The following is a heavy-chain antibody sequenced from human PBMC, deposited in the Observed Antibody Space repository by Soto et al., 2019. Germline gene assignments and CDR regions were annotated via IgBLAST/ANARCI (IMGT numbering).Heavy chain of an antibody. CDR1: GGSISSGDYY. V-gene: IGHV4-30-4*01. CDR3: ARALTTDTYYYSGMDV. D-gene: IGHD4-17*01. J-gene: IGHJ6*02. Sequence: TLSLTCTVSGGSISSGDYYWSWIRQPPGKGLEWIGYIYYSGSTYYNPSLKSRVTISVDTSKNQFSLKLSSVTAADTAVYYCARALTTDTYYYSGMDVWGQGTTVTVSS. CDR2: IYYSGST.